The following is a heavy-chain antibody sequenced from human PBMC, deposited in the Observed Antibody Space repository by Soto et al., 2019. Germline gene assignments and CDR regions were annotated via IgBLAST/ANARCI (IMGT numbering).Heavy chain of an antibody. D-gene: IGHD6-6*01. V-gene: IGHV1-18*01. CDR2: ISAYNGNT. CDR1: GYTFTSYG. Sequence: GPSVKVSCKASGYTFTSYGISWVRQAPGQGLEWMGWISAYNGNTNYAQKLQGRVTMTTDTSTSTAYMELRSLRSDDTAVYYCAMYSSSQGNWFDPWGQGTLVTVSS. J-gene: IGHJ5*02. CDR3: AMYSSSQGNWFDP.